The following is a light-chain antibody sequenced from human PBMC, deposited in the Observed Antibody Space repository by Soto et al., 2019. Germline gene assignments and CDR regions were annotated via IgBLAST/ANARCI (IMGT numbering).Light chain of an antibody. CDR3: QQSYSTLFT. J-gene: IGKJ3*01. Sequence: DIQMTQSPSSLSASVGDRVTITCRASQSISSYLNWYQQKPGKAPKLLIYAASSLQSGVPSRFSASGSATDFTLTISSLQPEDFATYYCQQSYSTLFTFGPGTKVDIK. CDR2: AAS. V-gene: IGKV1-39*01. CDR1: QSISSY.